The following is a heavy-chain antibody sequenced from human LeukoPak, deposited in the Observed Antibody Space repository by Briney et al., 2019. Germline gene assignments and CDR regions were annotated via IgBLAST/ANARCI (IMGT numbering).Heavy chain of an antibody. J-gene: IGHJ4*02. V-gene: IGHV3-33*01. D-gene: IGHD2-2*01. CDR3: ARVGGYCSTTTCHPIDY. CDR2: IWFDGSDN. CDR1: GFTFSNYG. Sequence: GGSLRLSCAASGFTFSNYGMHWVRQAPGKGLEWVAIIWFDGSDNCYADSVKGRFTISRDNSKNALYLQMNSLRAEDTAVYYCARVGGYCSTTTCHPIDYWGQGTLVTVSS.